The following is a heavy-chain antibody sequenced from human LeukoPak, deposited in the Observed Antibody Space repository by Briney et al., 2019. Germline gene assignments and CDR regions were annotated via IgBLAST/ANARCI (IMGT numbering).Heavy chain of an antibody. V-gene: IGHV3-21*05. CDR2: ISGSGSDI. Sequence: PGGSLRLSCAGSGFTFSFYSLNWVRQAPVRGLEWVSFISGSGSDIFYADSVKGRFTISRDNAKNSVSLQMDSLRGDDTAVYYCARDIGGSYSAIDYWGQGTLVTVSS. CDR1: GFTFSFYS. CDR3: ARDIGGSYSAIDY. J-gene: IGHJ4*02. D-gene: IGHD1-26*01.